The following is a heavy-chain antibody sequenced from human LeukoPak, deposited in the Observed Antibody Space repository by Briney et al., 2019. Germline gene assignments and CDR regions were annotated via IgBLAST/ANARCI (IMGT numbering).Heavy chain of an antibody. CDR2: IYYNGNT. D-gene: IGHD6-13*01. CDR1: GGSISPDY. V-gene: IGHV4-59*01. CDR3: GSGRWYKDY. Sequence: SETLSLTCTVSGGSISPDYWSWIRQPPRKRREAIGYIYYNGNTNYNPSLRSRVTISVDTYKNQFSRRLSSVTAADTAVYYSGSGRWYKDYWGQGTLVTVSS. J-gene: IGHJ4*02.